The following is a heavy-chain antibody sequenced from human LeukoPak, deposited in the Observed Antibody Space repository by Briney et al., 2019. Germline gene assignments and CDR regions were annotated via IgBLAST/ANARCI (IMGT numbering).Heavy chain of an antibody. CDR1: GFTFSSYG. Sequence: GGSLRLSCAASGFTFSSYGMHWVRQAPGKGLEWVAFIRYDGSNKYYADSVKGRFAISRDNSKNTLYLQMNSLRAEDTAVYYCAKPGGYYDSSGYFDYWGQGTLVTVSS. D-gene: IGHD3-22*01. J-gene: IGHJ4*02. CDR3: AKPGGYYDSSGYFDY. CDR2: IRYDGSNK. V-gene: IGHV3-30*02.